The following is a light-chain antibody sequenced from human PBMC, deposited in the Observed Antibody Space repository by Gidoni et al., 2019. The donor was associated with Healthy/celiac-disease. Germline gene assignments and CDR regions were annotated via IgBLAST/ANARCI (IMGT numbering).Light chain of an antibody. CDR2: DAS. J-gene: IGKJ2*01. V-gene: IGKV3-11*01. CDR3: QQRSNWQRT. Sequence: EIVLTQSPATLSLSPGERATLSCRASQSVSSYLAWYQQKPGQAPRLLIYDASNRATGIPARFSGSGSGTDFTLTISSLEPEDFAVYYCQQRSNWQRTFXQXTKLEIK. CDR1: QSVSSY.